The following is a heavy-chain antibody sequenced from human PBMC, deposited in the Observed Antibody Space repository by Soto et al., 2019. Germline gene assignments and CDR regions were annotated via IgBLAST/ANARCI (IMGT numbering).Heavy chain of an antibody. V-gene: IGHV1-69*13. CDR3: ASRNGDSSGWYGFFDY. Sequence: SVKVSCKASGGTFSSYAISWVRQAPGQGLEWMGGIIPIFGTANYAQKFQGRVTITADESTSTAYMELSSLRSEDTAVYYCASRNGDSSGWYGFFDYWGQGTLVTVSS. CDR2: IIPIFGTA. CDR1: GGTFSSYA. D-gene: IGHD6-19*01. J-gene: IGHJ4*02.